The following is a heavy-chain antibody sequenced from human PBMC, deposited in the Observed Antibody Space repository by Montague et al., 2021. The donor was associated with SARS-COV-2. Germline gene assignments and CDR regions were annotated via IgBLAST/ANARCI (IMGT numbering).Heavy chain of an antibody. CDR3: ARVASEHTAMAPDY. D-gene: IGHD5-18*01. Sequence: SLRLSCAAAGFTFSRYSMNWVRQAPGKGLEWISYISMSETGTQYADSVKGRFTISRDNARNSLYLQMRSLTGGDTAVDYCARVASEHTAMAPDYWGQGTLVTVSS. V-gene: IGHV3-48*04. J-gene: IGHJ4*02. CDR1: GFTFSRYS. CDR2: ISMSETGT.